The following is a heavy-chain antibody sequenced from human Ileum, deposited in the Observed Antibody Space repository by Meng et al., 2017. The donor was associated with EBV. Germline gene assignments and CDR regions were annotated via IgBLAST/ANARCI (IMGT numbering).Heavy chain of an antibody. V-gene: IGHV4-31*03. CDR2: IHSSGST. Sequence: GPRQGPGPGLVKPSQPRPPTRTASGGSIGSGGYYWSWIRQHPGKGLEWIGYIHSSGSTYYNPSLRSRLTISVDTSKNQFSLKLSSVTAADTAVYYCARASYGSGSPLGESWFDPWGQGTLVTVSS. D-gene: IGHD3-10*01. CDR1: GGSIGSGGYY. J-gene: IGHJ5*02. CDR3: ARASYGSGSPLGESWFDP.